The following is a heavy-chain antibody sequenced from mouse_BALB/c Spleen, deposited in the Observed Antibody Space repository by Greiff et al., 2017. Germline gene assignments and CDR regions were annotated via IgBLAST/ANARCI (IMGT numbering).Heavy chain of an antibody. CDR2: ISSGGSYT. D-gene: IGHD3-3*01. CDR3: TRERGDSWFAY. J-gene: IGHJ3*01. Sequence: EVQLVESGGGLVKPGGSLKLSCAASGFTFSSYAMPWVRQSPEKRLEWVAEISSGGSYTYYPDTVTSRFTISENNAKNTLYLEMSSLRSENTALYCGTRERGDSWFAYWGQGTLVTVSA. V-gene: IGHV5-9-4*01. CDR1: GFTFSSYA.